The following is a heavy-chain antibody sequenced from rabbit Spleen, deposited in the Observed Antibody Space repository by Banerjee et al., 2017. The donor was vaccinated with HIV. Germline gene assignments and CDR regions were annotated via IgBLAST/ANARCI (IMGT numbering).Heavy chain of an antibody. CDR3: VRGASSSGYYSL. D-gene: IGHD1-1*01. CDR2: IDLVFGGT. V-gene: IGHV1S47*01. Sequence: QEQLVESGGGLVKPEGSLTLTCKASGFSFSDRDVMCWVRQAPGKGLEWIGYIDLVFGGTYYATWVNGRFTLSSHNAQNTLFLQLNSLTAADTATYFCVRGASSSGYYSLWGPGTLVTVS. J-gene: IGHJ4*01. CDR1: GFSFSDRDV.